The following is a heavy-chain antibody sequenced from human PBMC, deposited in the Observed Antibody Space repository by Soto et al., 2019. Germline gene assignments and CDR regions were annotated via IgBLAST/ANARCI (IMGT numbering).Heavy chain of an antibody. D-gene: IGHD6-13*01. Sequence: ASGKVSCKASGYTFTGYYMHWVRQAPGQGLEWMGWINPNSGGTNYAQKFQGWVTMTRDTSISTAYMELSRLRSDDTAVYYCARDHYGDESSSWYLDYWGQGTLVTVSS. CDR1: GYTFTGYY. CDR2: INPNSGGT. J-gene: IGHJ4*02. V-gene: IGHV1-2*04. CDR3: ARDHYGDESSSWYLDY.